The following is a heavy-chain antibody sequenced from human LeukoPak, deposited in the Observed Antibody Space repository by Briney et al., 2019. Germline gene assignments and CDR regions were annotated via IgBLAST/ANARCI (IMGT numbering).Heavy chain of an antibody. CDR1: GFTFSSHS. CDR3: ARDGEQLVRFDY. Sequence: GGSLRLSCAASGFTFSSHSMNWVRQAPGKGLEWVSSISSSSSYIYYADSVKGRFTISRDNAKNSLYLQMNSLRAEDTAVYYCARDGEQLVRFDYWGQGTLVTVSS. D-gene: IGHD6-6*01. CDR2: ISSSSSYI. J-gene: IGHJ4*02. V-gene: IGHV3-21*01.